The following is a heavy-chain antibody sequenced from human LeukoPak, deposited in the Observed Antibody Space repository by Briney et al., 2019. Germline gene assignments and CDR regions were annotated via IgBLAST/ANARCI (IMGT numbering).Heavy chain of an antibody. CDR1: GFTFGSYA. CDR2: ISFDGSDE. D-gene: IGHD4-23*01. J-gene: IGHJ4*02. CDR3: ARDDIHGNSNTHDY. V-gene: IGHV3-30-3*01. Sequence: GGSLRLSCAASGFTFGSYAMHWVRQAPGKGLEWVAVISFDGSDEYYAGSVKGRFTISRDNSKNTLYLQMNSLRPEDAAVYYCARDDIHGNSNTHDYWGQGTLVTVSS.